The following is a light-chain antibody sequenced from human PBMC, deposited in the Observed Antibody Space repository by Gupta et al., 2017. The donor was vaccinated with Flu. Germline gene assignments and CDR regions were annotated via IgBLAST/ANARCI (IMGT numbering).Light chain of an antibody. V-gene: IGKV1-33*01. CDR1: QVITNY. J-gene: IGKJ4*01. CDR3: QQSENLPYFT. CDR2: DAS. Sequence: DFRMTQSPSSLSASVGDRVTISCQASQVITNYLNWPQQKPGKAPKVLIYDASNLETGVPTRFSGSGDGKDVTFTIYSRQQEDFASNYCQQSENLPYFTFGRGPKVEIK.